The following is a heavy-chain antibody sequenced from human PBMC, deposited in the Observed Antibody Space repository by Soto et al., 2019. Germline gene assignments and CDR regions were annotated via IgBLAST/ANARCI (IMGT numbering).Heavy chain of an antibody. D-gene: IGHD3-3*01. V-gene: IGHV4-61*01. CDR3: AGDRIVNGYDFWSGYYGFDP. CDR2: IYYSGST. Sequence: QVQLQESGPGLVKPSETLSLTCTVSGGSVSSGSYYWSWLRQPPGKGLEWIGYIYYSGSTNYNPSLKSRVTISVDTSKNQFSLKLSSVTAADTAVYYCAGDRIVNGYDFWSGYYGFDPWGQGTLVTVSS. CDR1: GGSVSSGSYY. J-gene: IGHJ5*02.